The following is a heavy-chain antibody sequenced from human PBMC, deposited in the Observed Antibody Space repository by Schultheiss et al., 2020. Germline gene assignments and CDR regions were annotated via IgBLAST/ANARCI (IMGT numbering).Heavy chain of an antibody. V-gene: IGHV4-4*02. CDR1: GGSISSSNW. D-gene: IGHD2-15*01. J-gene: IGHJ4*02. CDR3: AREGYCSGGSCCEDY. CDR2: IYHSGST. Sequence: SETLSLTCAVSGGSISSSNWWSWVRQPPGKGLEWIGEIYHSGSTNYNPSLKSRVTISVDKSKNQFSLKLSSVTAADTAVYYCAREGYCSGGSCCEDYWGQGTLVTVSS.